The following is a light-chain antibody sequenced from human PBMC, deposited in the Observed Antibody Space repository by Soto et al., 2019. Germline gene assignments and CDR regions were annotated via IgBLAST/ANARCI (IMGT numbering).Light chain of an antibody. CDR3: SSYGGSNNGF. V-gene: IGLV2-8*01. CDR2: EFS. J-gene: IGLJ1*01. CDR1: SNVFFFFIF. Sequence: QSVLTQPPSASGSPGQSVTISCTGTSNVFFFFIFVSCFQQHPGKPSKFIFYEFSKRPSGVLVRFFGSKFGNTPPLTVFGLQAEDEADYYCSSYGGSNNGFFGTGTKVTVL.